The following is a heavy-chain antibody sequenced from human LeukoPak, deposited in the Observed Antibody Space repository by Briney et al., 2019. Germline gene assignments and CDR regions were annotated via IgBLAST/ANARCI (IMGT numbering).Heavy chain of an antibody. J-gene: IGHJ5*02. CDR1: GFTSSSYE. Sequence: GGSLRLSCAASGFTSSSYEMNWVRQAPGKGLEWVSYISSSGSTIYYADSVKGRFTISRDNAKNSLYLQMNSLRAEDTAVYYCARDGSTATTGDNWFDPWGQGTLVTVSS. V-gene: IGHV3-48*03. D-gene: IGHD4-17*01. CDR3: ARDGSTATTGDNWFDP. CDR2: ISSSGSTI.